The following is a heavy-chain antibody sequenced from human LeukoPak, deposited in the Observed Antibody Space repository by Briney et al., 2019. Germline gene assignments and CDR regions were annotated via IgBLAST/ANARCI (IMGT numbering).Heavy chain of an antibody. D-gene: IGHD3-22*01. J-gene: IGHJ4*02. Sequence: GGSLRLSCAASGFTFDDYAMHWVRQAPGKGLEWVSGISWNSGSIGYADSVKGRFTISRDNAKNSLYLQMNSLRAKDTALYYCAKGLSHYYDSSGSYYFDYWGQGTLVTVSS. CDR2: ISWNSGSI. CDR1: GFTFDDYA. CDR3: AKGLSHYYDSSGSYYFDY. V-gene: IGHV3-9*01.